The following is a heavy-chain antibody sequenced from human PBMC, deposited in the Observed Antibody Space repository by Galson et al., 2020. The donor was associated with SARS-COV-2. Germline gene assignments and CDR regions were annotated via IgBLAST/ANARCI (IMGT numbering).Heavy chain of an antibody. D-gene: IGHD2-21*01. CDR1: GFTFSSYE. V-gene: IGHV3-48*03. J-gene: IGHJ4*02. CDR2: ISSSGSTI. Sequence: GESLKISCAASGFTFSSYEMNWVRQAPGKGLEWVSYISSSGSTIYYADSVKGRFTISRDNAKNSLYLQMNSLRAEDTAVYYCARGSYIVVVRSYFDYWGQGTLVTVSS. CDR3: ARGSYIVVVRSYFDY.